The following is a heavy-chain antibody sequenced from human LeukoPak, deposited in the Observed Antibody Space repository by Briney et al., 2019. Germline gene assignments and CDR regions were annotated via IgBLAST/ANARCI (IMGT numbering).Heavy chain of an antibody. J-gene: IGHJ4*02. Sequence: SQTLSLTCTVSGGSTSSGSYYWSWIRQPAGKGLEWIGRIYTSGSTNYNPSLKSRVTISVDTFKNQFSLKLSSVTAADTAVYYYAREVRFLEWLPHAFDYWGQGTLVTVSS. CDR2: IYTSGST. D-gene: IGHD3-3*01. CDR1: GGSTSSGSYY. V-gene: IGHV4-61*02. CDR3: AREVRFLEWLPHAFDY.